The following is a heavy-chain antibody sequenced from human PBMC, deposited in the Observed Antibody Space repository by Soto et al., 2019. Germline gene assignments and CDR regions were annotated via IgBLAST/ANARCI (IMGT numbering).Heavy chain of an antibody. J-gene: IGHJ4*02. CDR1: GFTFDDYA. CDR3: VKDYTNRSSFSFDY. CDR2: ISWNSGSI. Sequence: EVQLVESGGGLVQPGRSLRLSCAASGFTFDDYAMHWVRQAPGQGLEWVSGISWNSGSIGYADSVKGRFTISRDNAKNSLYLQMNSLRAEDTALYYCVKDYTNRSSFSFDYWGQGTLVTVSS. D-gene: IGHD6-13*01. V-gene: IGHV3-9*01.